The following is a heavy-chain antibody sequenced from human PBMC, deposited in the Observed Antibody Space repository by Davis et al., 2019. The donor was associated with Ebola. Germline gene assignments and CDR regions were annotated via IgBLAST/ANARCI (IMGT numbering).Heavy chain of an antibody. V-gene: IGHV3-30-3*01. Sequence: PGGSLRLSCAASGFTFSSYAMYWVRQAPRKGLEWVAVVSTDGSNTFYADSVNGRFTISRDNAKNTLSLQMNSLRVEDTAVYYCVRDSGYYSHDYWGHGTLVTVSS. CDR2: VSTDGSNT. J-gene: IGHJ4*01. CDR1: GFTFSSYA. CDR3: VRDSGYYSHDY. D-gene: IGHD1-26*01.